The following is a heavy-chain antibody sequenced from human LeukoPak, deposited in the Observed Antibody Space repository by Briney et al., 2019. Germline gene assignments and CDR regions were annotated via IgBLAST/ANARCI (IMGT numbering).Heavy chain of an antibody. CDR2: ISGSGGST. CDR1: GFTFSSYA. Sequence: PGGSLRLSCAASGFTFSSYAIHWVRQAPGKGLEWVSAISGSGGSTYYADSVKGRFTISRDNSKNTLYLQMNSLRAEDTAVYYCAKDPNGGNSVRSWGQGTLVTVSS. J-gene: IGHJ4*02. D-gene: IGHD4-23*01. V-gene: IGHV3-23*01. CDR3: AKDPNGGNSVRS.